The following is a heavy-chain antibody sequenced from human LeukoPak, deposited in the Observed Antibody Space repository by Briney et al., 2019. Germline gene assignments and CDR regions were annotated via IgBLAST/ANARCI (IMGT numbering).Heavy chain of an antibody. J-gene: IGHJ4*02. CDR3: ARDTSTIFGVVKNDY. Sequence: ASVKVSCKASGYTFSSHAITWVRQAPGQGLQWMGWISAYNGKTNYAKKLHGRVTMTTDTSTSTAYTELKSLRSDDTAVYYCARDTSTIFGVVKNDYWGQGTLVTVSS. V-gene: IGHV1-18*01. CDR2: ISAYNGKT. D-gene: IGHD3-3*01. CDR1: GYTFSSHA.